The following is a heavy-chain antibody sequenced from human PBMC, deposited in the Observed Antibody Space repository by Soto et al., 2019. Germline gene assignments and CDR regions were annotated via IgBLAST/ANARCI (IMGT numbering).Heavy chain of an antibody. CDR3: SSSRGLKIVATILGDY. CDR2: IIPIFGTA. V-gene: IGHV1-69*13. J-gene: IGHJ4*02. Sequence: SVKVSCKASGGTFSSYAISWVRQAPGQGLEWMGGIIPIFGTANYAQKFQGRVTITADESTSTAYMELSSLRSEDTAVYYCSSSRGLKIVATILGDYWGQGTPVTVSS. D-gene: IGHD5-12*01. CDR1: GGTFSSYA.